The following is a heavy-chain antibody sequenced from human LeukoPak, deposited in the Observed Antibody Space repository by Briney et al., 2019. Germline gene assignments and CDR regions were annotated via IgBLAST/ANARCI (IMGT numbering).Heavy chain of an antibody. CDR3: ARNEDY. D-gene: IGHD1-1*01. J-gene: IGHJ4*02. CDR1: GYTFTSYD. V-gene: IGHV1-3*01. CDR2: IDDGHGNT. Sequence: ASVKVSCEASGYTFTSYDINWVRQAPGQGLEWMGWIDDGHGNTKYSEKFQGRVSITRDTSASTVYMELNSLRSEDTAVYYCARNEDYWGQGTLVTVSS.